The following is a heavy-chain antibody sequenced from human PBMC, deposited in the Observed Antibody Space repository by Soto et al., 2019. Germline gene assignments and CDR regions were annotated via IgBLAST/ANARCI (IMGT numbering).Heavy chain of an antibody. CDR2: ISAYNGNT. CDR3: ARGCISTSCYAYYTCGMDV. D-gene: IGHD2-2*01. V-gene: IGHV1-18*01. Sequence: QVQLVQSGAEVKKPGASVKVSCKASGYTFTSYGISWVRQAPGQGLEGMGWISAYNGNTNYAQKLQGRVTMTTDTSTSTAYMELRSLRADDTAVYSCARGCISTSCYAYYTCGMDVWGQGTTVTASS. CDR1: GYTFTSYG. J-gene: IGHJ6*02.